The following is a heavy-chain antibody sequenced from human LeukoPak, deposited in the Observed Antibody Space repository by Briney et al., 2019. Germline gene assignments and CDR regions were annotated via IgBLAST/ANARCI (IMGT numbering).Heavy chain of an antibody. CDR2: ISAYNGNT. J-gene: IGHJ4*02. D-gene: IGHD3-10*01. Sequence: ASVKVSCKVSGYTLTELSMHWVRQAPGKGLEWMGWISAYNGNTNYAQKLQGRVTMTTDTSTSTAYMELRSLRSDDTAVYYCARDPGDYWGQGTLVTVSS. V-gene: IGHV1-18*01. CDR3: ARDPGDY. CDR1: GYTLTELS.